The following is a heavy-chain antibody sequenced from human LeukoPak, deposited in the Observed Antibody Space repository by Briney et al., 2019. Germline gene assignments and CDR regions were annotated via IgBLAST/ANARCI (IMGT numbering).Heavy chain of an antibody. V-gene: IGHV3-23*01. CDR3: AKDLGLGSSWYLGDY. Sequence: PGGSLRLSCAASGFTFSSCAMTWVRQAPGKGLEWVSSISGSGASTYYADPVKGRFTISRDNSKNTLYLQMNSLRAEDTALYYCAKDLGLGSSWYLGDYWGQGALVTVSS. D-gene: IGHD6-13*01. CDR1: GFTFSSCA. J-gene: IGHJ4*02. CDR2: ISGSGAST.